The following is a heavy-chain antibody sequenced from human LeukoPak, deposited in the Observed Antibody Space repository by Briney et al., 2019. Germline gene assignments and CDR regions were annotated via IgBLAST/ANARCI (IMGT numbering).Heavy chain of an antibody. CDR3: VRHDSYIPF. CDR2: ISDNDGST. Sequence: GGSLTLSCAASGFTFNNYAMSWVRQTPGKGLEWVSGISDNDGSTYYTDFVKGRFTISRDNSKDTVYLQMNNLRVADTALYFCVRHDSYIPFWGQGSLVTVSS. V-gene: IGHV3-23*01. CDR1: GFTFNNYA. J-gene: IGHJ1*01. D-gene: IGHD5-18*01.